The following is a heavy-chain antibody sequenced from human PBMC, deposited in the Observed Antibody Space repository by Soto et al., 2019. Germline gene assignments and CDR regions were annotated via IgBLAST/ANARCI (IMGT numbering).Heavy chain of an antibody. D-gene: IGHD2-2*03. J-gene: IGHJ4*02. CDR2: TYSGGST. Sequence: GGSLRLSCAASGFTVSTYNMIWVRQAPVKGLEWVSVTYSGGSTQYADSVKGRFTVSRDNSKNTLYLQMNSLRAEDTAVDYCAVCLDMEYFEVGGKGSVVIVPS. CDR1: GFTVSTYN. V-gene: IGHV3-53*01. CDR3: AVCLDMEYFEV.